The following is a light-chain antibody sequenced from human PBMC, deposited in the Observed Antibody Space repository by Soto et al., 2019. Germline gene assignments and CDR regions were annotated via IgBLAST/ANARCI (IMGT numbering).Light chain of an antibody. Sequence: NFMLTQPHSVSEALGKTVTISCTRSSGSVASNYVQWDQQRPGSSPTTVISADNQRPSGVPDRFSGSIDSSSNSASLTISGLETEDEADNNCQSYDTFSVVFGGGTKVTVL. CDR1: SGSVASNY. CDR3: QSYDTFSVV. J-gene: IGLJ2*01. CDR2: ADN. V-gene: IGLV6-57*01.